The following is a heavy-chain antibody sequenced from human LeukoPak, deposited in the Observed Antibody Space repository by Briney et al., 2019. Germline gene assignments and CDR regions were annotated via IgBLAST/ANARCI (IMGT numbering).Heavy chain of an antibody. D-gene: IGHD3-10*01. V-gene: IGHV1-46*01. J-gene: IGHJ4*02. CDR1: GYTFITYK. CDR3: AKDVGSYSADY. CDR2: INPSDGDR. Sequence: ASVKVSCKASGYTFITYKMHWVRQAPGQGLEWVGIINPSDGDRRNAQKFQGRVTMTRDMSTSTVYMELSSLRSEDTAVYYCAKDVGSYSADYWGQGTLVTVSS.